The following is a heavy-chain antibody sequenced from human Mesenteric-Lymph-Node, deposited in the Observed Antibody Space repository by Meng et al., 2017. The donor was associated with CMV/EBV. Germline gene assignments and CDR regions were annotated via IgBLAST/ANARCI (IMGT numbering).Heavy chain of an antibody. D-gene: IGHD2/OR15-2a*01. V-gene: IGHV3-23*01. CDR1: GFIFSTYA. J-gene: IGHJ6*02. CDR3: ARVTSYDRGGMDV. CDR2: ISSGST. Sequence: GESLKISCAASGFIFSTYAMSWVRQAPGKGLEWVAGISSGSTYYPDSVKGRFTISKDNSKNTLYLQMNSLRAEDTAVYYCARVTSYDRGGMDVWGQGTTVTVSS.